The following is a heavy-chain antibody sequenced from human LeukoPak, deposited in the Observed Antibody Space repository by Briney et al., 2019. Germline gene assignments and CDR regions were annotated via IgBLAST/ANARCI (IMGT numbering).Heavy chain of an antibody. CDR1: GFTFDDYA. V-gene: IGHV3-9*03. CDR3: AKGGYSYGYSWFDP. Sequence: GGSLRLSCVASGFTFDDYAMHWVRQAPGKGLEWVSGISWNSGSIGYADSVKGRFTISRDNAKNSLYLQMNSLRAEDMALYYCAKGGYSYGYSWFDPWGQGTLVTVSS. CDR2: ISWNSGSI. J-gene: IGHJ5*02. D-gene: IGHD5-18*01.